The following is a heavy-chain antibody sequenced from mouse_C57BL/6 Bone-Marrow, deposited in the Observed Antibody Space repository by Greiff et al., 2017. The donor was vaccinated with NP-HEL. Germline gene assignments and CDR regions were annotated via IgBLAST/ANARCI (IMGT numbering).Heavy chain of an antibody. V-gene: IGHV1-74*01. CDR1: GYTFTSYW. CDR2: IHPSDSDT. CDR3: AGWGIITTVVHWYFDV. Sequence: QVQLKQPGAELVKPGASVKVSCKASGYTFTSYWMHWVKQRPGQGLEWIGRIHPSDSDTNYNQKFKGKATLTVDKSSSTAYMQLSSLTSEDSAVYYCAGWGIITTVVHWYFDVWGTGTTVTVSS. J-gene: IGHJ1*03. D-gene: IGHD1-1*01.